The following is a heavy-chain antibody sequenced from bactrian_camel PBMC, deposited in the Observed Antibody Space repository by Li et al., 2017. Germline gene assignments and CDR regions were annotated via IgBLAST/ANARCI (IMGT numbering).Heavy chain of an antibody. CDR2: IDSDGSA. CDR3: AVDGRIWHSGCLRVVAKDLMAY. J-gene: IGHJ4*01. D-gene: IGHD7*01. CDR1: GVISGANC. V-gene: IGHV3S53*01. Sequence: VESGGGSVQAGGSLRLSCAASGVISGANCMAWFRQSPGKEREGVAAIDSDGSARYADSVKDRFTISKDNANNTLHLHLNNPKPEDTAMYYCAVDGRIWHSGCLRVVAKDLMAYRGQGTQVTVS.